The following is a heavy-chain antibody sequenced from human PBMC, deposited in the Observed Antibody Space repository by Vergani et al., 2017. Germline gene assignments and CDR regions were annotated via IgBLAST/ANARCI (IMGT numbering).Heavy chain of an antibody. Sequence: QVQLVQSGAEVKKPGSSVTVSCKASGGTFSSYAISWVRQAPGQGLEWMGRIIPIVGTANYAQKFQGRVTITADESTSTAYMELSSLRSEDTAVYYCARRVAAGDNWFDPWGQGTLVTVSS. J-gene: IGHJ5*02. D-gene: IGHD6-19*01. V-gene: IGHV1-69*18. CDR1: GGTFSSYA. CDR3: ARRVAAGDNWFDP. CDR2: IIPIVGTA.